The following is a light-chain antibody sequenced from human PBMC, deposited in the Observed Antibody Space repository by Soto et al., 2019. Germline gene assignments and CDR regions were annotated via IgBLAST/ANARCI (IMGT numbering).Light chain of an antibody. CDR2: EVS. CDR1: SGDIGDYNY. V-gene: IGLV2-14*01. J-gene: IGLJ1*01. Sequence: QSVLTQPASASGSPGQSITISCTGTSGDIGDYNYVSWYQQYPDKAPKLIIFEVSERPSGISSRFSGSKSGNTASLTISGLRTEDEADYYCSSYRRTNSLVFGDGTKATVL. CDR3: SSYRRTNSLV.